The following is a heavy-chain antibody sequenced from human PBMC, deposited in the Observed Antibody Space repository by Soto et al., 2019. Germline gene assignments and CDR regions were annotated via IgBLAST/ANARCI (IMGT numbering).Heavy chain of an antibody. Sequence: SETLSLTCTVSGGSISSSSYYWGWIRQPPGKGLEWIGSIYYSGSTYYNPSLKSRVTISVDTSKNQFSLKLSSVTAADTAVYYCARHNLNGGYSGYDPYYYYYYGMDVWGQGTTVTVSS. J-gene: IGHJ6*02. V-gene: IGHV4-39*01. CDR3: ARHNLNGGYSGYDPYYYYYYGMDV. CDR1: GGSISSSSYY. D-gene: IGHD5-12*01. CDR2: IYYSGST.